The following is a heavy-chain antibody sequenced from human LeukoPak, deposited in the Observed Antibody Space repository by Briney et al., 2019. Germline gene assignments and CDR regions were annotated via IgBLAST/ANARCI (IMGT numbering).Heavy chain of an antibody. V-gene: IGHV5-10-1*01. CDR1: GHSFTNYW. Sequence: GESLRISCKGSGHSFTNYWISWVRQMPGKGLEWMGRIDPSDSYTNYSPSFQGHLTISADKSISTAYLQWSSLKASDTAMYYCARALRITFGGGRGAFDIWGQGTMVTVSS. CDR2: IDPSDSYT. J-gene: IGHJ3*02. CDR3: ARALRITFGGGRGAFDI. D-gene: IGHD3-16*01.